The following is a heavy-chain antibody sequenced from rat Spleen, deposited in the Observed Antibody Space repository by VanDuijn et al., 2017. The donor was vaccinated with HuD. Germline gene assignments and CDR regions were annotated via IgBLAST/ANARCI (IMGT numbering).Heavy chain of an antibody. CDR1: GFTFSNYD. CDR3: AREYRYSFDY. V-gene: IGHV5-29*01. D-gene: IGHD1-5*01. J-gene: IGHJ2*01. CDR2: ISYDGRST. Sequence: EVQLVESGGGLVQPGRSLKLSCAASGFTFSNYDMAWVRQAPAKGLEWIATISYDGRSTYYRDSVKGRFTISRDNAKSTLYLQMDSLRSEDTATYYCAREYRYSFDYWGQGVMVTVSS.